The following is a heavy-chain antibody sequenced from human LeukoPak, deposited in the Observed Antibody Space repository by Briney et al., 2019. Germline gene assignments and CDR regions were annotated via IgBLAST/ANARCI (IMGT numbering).Heavy chain of an antibody. V-gene: IGHV3-30-3*01. J-gene: IGHJ4*02. D-gene: IGHD3-22*01. CDR3: ARGPPIYYYDSSGYSYYFDY. CDR1: GFTFSSYA. Sequence: GGSLRLSCAASGFTFSSYAMHWVRQAPGKGLEWVAVISYDGSNKYYADSVKGRFTISRDNSKNTLYLQMNSLRAEDTAVYYCARGPPIYYYDSSGYSYYFDYWGQGTLVTVSS. CDR2: ISYDGSNK.